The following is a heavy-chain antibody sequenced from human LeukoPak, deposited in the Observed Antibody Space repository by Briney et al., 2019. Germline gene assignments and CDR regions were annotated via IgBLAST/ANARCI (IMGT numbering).Heavy chain of an antibody. D-gene: IGHD2-21*01. CDR2: IDYSGST. CDR3: ARGDPHIDY. V-gene: IGHV4-59*01. Sequence: SETLSLTCTVSGGSISSYYWSWIRQPPGKGLEWIGYIDYSGSTNYNPSLKSRVTISVDTSKNQFSLKLSSVTAADTAVYYCARGDPHIDYWGQGTLVTVSS. CDR1: GGSISSYY. J-gene: IGHJ4*02.